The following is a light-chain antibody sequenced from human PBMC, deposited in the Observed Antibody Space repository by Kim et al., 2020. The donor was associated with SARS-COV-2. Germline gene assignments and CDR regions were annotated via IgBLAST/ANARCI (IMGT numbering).Light chain of an antibody. CDR2: LAS. CDR1: QMIDTW. CDR3: QHYSRFPYT. Sequence: DIQMTQSPSTLSASIGDRVTITCRASQMIDTWLAWYQQKPGKAPKPLIYLASTLENGVPPRFSGSGSGAEFTLTINSLQPDDFATYYCQHYSRFPYTFGQGTKVDIK. J-gene: IGKJ2*01. V-gene: IGKV1-5*03.